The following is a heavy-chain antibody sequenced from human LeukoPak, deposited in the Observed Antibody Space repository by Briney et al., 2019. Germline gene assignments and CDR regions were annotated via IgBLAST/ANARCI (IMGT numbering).Heavy chain of an antibody. J-gene: IGHJ6*02. CDR1: GYSFTGYW. D-gene: IGHD2/OR15-2a*01. CDR3: ARQGEYYAMDV. Sequence: GESLKTSCKDSGYSFTGYWIGWVRQMPGKGLEWMGIIYPGDSETRYSPSFQGQVTISADKSISTAYLQWSSLRASDSAMYYCARQGEYYAMDVWGQGTTVTVSS. CDR2: IYPGDSET. V-gene: IGHV5-51*01.